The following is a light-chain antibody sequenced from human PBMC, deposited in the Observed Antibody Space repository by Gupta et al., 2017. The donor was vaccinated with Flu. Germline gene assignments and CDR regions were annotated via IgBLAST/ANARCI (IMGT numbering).Light chain of an antibody. CDR1: SSNIGSNT. J-gene: IGLJ2*01. CDR3: AALDDSLNGVV. CDR2: SNN. Sequence: QSVLTQPPSASGTPGQRVTISCSGSSSNIGSNTVNWYQQLPGTAPKLLIYSNNQRPSGVPDRFSGSKSGTSASLAISGLQSEDEADYYCAALDDSLNGVVFGVGTKLTVL. V-gene: IGLV1-44*01.